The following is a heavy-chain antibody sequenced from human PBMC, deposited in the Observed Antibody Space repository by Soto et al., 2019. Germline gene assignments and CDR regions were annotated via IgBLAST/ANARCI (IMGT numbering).Heavy chain of an antibody. Sequence: QVQLVQSGAEVKKPGSSVKVSCKASGGTFSSYAISWVRQAPGQGLEWMGGIIPIFGTANYAQKFQGRVTITADESTSTAYMELSSLRSEDTAVYYCARGFSSGGNSLGAFDICGQGTMVTVSS. CDR3: ARGFSSGGNSLGAFDI. V-gene: IGHV1-69*01. J-gene: IGHJ3*02. CDR2: IIPIFGTA. CDR1: GGTFSSYA. D-gene: IGHD2-21*02.